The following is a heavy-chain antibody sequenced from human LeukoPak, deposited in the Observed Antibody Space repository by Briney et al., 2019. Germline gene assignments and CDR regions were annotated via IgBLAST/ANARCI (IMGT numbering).Heavy chain of an antibody. CDR1: GFTFSSYA. V-gene: IGHV3-7*03. CDR2: VKQDGSEK. J-gene: IGHJ4*02. CDR3: ATERQKYFDY. Sequence: GGSLRLSCTTSGFTFSSYALSWVRQAPGKGLEWVANVKQDGSEKNYVDSVKGRFTISRDNAKNSLYLQMNSLRSEDTALYYCATERQKYFDYWGQGTLVTVSS.